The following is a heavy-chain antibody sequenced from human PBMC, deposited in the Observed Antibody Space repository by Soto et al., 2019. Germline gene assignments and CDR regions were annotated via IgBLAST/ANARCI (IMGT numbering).Heavy chain of an antibody. Sequence: PSETLSLTCTVSGGPISSSFWSWVRQAPGKGLEWIASIPNRGTPNYNPSLKSRVTISVDTSKNQFSLNLSSVTAADTAVYYCAYLGAIAAVGTPYWGQGTLVTVSS. V-gene: IGHV4-59*01. CDR1: GGPISSSF. CDR3: AYLGAIAAVGTPY. D-gene: IGHD6-13*01. CDR2: IPNRGTP. J-gene: IGHJ4*02.